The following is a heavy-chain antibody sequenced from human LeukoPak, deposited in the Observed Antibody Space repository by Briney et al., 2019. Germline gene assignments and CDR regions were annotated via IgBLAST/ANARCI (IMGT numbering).Heavy chain of an antibody. V-gene: IGHV1-2*02. Sequence: ASVKVSCKASGYTFTGYYMHWVRQAPGQGLEWMGWINPSSGGTNYAQKFQGRVTMTRDTSISTAYMELSRLRSDDTAVYYCARVGRYCSSTSCYIAYWGQGTLVTVSS. CDR3: ARVGRYCSSTSCYIAY. D-gene: IGHD2-2*02. CDR2: INPSSGGT. CDR1: GYTFTGYY. J-gene: IGHJ4*02.